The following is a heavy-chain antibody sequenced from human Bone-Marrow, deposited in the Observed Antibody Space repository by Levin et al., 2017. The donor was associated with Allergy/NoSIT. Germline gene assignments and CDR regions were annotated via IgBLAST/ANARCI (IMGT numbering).Heavy chain of an antibody. V-gene: IGHV3-21*01. Sequence: LSLTCAASGFTLSDYDMNWVRQAPGKGLEWVSSITTTSHFIYYADSVRGRFTMSRDNARNSLYLQMNSLRAEDTAVYYCVRDVGVRIAAAGSDYWGQGTLVTVSS. D-gene: IGHD6-13*01. J-gene: IGHJ4*02. CDR1: GFTLSDYD. CDR3: VRDVGVRIAAAGSDY. CDR2: ITTTSHFI.